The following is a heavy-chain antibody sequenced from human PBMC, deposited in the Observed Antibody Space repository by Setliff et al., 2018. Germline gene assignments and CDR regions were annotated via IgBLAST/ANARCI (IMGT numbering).Heavy chain of an antibody. D-gene: IGHD6-13*01. V-gene: IGHV3-30*02. CDR3: VKEGIAATGTAFDI. J-gene: IGHJ3*02. CDR2: IWDDGGNK. Sequence: PGESLKISCAASGFTFSTYRMHWVRQAPGKGLEWVAVIWDDGGNKYHADSVKGRFTISRDNSKNTLYLQLNSPRPEDTAVYYCVKEGIAATGTAFDIWGQGTMVTVSS. CDR1: GFTFSTYR.